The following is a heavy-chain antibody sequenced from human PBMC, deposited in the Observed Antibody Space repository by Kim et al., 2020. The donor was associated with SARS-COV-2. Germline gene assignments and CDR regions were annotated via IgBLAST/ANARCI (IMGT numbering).Heavy chain of an antibody. V-gene: IGHV1-69*13. Sequence: SVKVSCKASGGTFSSYAISWVRQAPGQGLEWMGGIIPIFGTANYAQKFQGRVTITADESTSTAYMELSSLRSEDTAVYYCARFALTGDGSYYFDYWGQGTLVTVSS. CDR1: GGTFSSYA. CDR2: IIPIFGTA. J-gene: IGHJ4*02. D-gene: IGHD7-27*01. CDR3: ARFALTGDGSYYFDY.